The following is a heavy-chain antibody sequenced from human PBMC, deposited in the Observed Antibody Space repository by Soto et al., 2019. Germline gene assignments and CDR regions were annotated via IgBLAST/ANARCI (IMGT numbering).Heavy chain of an antibody. J-gene: IGHJ6*02. Sequence: EVQLVESGGGSVQPGESLRLSCAASGFSFRDYDMHWVRQRKGKGLEWAPALGAARDPYYVGSVKGRFSVSRDNAQNSLFLQMNNLRVDDTAVYFCARAYLGRLPRRADYYYAMDVWGRGTTVTVSS. D-gene: IGHD1-26*01. V-gene: IGHV3-13*05. CDR1: GFSFRDYD. CDR2: LGAARDP. CDR3: ARAYLGRLPRRADYYYAMDV.